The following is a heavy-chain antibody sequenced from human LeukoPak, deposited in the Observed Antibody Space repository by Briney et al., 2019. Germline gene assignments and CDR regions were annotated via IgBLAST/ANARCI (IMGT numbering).Heavy chain of an antibody. Sequence: SQTLSLTCTVSGGSITSGSYYWSWIRQPAGKGLEWIGRIHTSGSTNYNPSLKSRVTISVDTSKNQFSLKLSSVTAADTAVYYYAREVYCSSTSCPRGGYNWFDPWGQGTLVTVSS. CDR3: AREVYCSSTSCPRGGYNWFDP. V-gene: IGHV4-61*02. J-gene: IGHJ5*02. D-gene: IGHD2-2*01. CDR2: IHTSGST. CDR1: GGSITSGSYY.